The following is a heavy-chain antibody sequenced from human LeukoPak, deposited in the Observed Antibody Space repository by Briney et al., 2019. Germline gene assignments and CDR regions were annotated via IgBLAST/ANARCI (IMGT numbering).Heavy chain of an antibody. D-gene: IGHD6-13*01. V-gene: IGHV1-8*01. CDR2: MNPNSGNT. Sequence: ASVKLSCKASGYTFTNYDINWVRQATGQGLEWMGWMNPNSGNTGYAQKFQGRVTMTRTMSISTAYMELSSLTSEDTAVYYCARGVKESRWYYDWFDLWGQGTLVTVSS. J-gene: IGHJ5*02. CDR3: ARGVKESRWYYDWFDL. CDR1: GYTFTNYD.